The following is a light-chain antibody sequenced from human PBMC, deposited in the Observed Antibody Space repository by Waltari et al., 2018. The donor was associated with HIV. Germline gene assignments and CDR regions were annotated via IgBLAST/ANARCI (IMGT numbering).Light chain of an antibody. Sequence: EVVMTQSPDTLSVSPGERATLSCSASQSVSSNLAWYQQKPGQAPSLLIYGASTRATGIPARFSGSGSGTEFTLTISSLQSEDFAVYSCQQYKNWPLYTFGQGTKLEIK. V-gene: IGKV3-15*01. CDR2: GAS. CDR3: QQYKNWPLYT. CDR1: QSVSSN. J-gene: IGKJ2*01.